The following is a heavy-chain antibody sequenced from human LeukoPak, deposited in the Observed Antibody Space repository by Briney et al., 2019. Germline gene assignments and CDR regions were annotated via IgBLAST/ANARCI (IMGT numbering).Heavy chain of an antibody. Sequence: GESLKISCKGSGYSFTSYWIGWVRQMPGKGLEWMGIIYPGDSHTRYSPSFQGHVTISADKSISPAYLLWSSLKASDTAMYSCARLYRGYLTWGQGTLVTVSS. V-gene: IGHV5-51*01. J-gene: IGHJ5*02. CDR1: GYSFTSYW. CDR2: IYPGDSHT. D-gene: IGHD5-12*01. CDR3: ARLYRGYLT.